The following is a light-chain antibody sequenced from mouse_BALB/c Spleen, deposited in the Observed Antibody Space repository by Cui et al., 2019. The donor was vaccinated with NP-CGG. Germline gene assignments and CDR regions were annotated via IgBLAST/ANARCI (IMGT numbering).Light chain of an antibody. J-gene: IGLJ1*01. Sequence: QAVVTQESALTTSPGDTVTLTCRSSTGAVITSNYANWVPEKPDHLFTGLIGGTNNRAPGVPARFSGSLIGDKAALTITGAQTEDEAIYFCALWYSNHWVFGGGTKLTVL. CDR1: TGAVITSNY. CDR2: GTN. CDR3: ALWYSNHWV. V-gene: IGLV1*01.